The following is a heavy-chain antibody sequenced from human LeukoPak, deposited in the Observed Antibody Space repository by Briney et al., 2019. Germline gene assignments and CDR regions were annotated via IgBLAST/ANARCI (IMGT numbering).Heavy chain of an antibody. Sequence: ASVKVSCKVSGYTLTELSMHWVRQAPGKGLEWMGGFDPEDGETIYAQKFQGRVTMTEDTSTDTAYMELSSLRSEDTAVYYCATSLTYGWRRVGENCWGQGTLVTVSS. J-gene: IGHJ4*02. CDR1: GYTLTELS. D-gene: IGHD3-10*01. CDR2: FDPEDGET. CDR3: ATSLTYGWRRVGENC. V-gene: IGHV1-24*01.